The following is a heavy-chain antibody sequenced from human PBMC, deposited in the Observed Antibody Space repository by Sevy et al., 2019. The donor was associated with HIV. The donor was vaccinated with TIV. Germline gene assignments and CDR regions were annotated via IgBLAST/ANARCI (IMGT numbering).Heavy chain of an antibody. V-gene: IGHV3-30*02. J-gene: IGHJ3*02. CDR1: IFTFNIYG. D-gene: IGHD2-21*01. CDR3: TTETTYYCVSGAVPGAI. CDR2: MRKDGLTT. Sequence: GGSLRLSCAASIFTFNIYGMQWVRQAPGKGLEWVAYMRKDGLTTYYADSVKGRFTISRDSSKNTLYLQMNSLRLEDAALYYCTTETTYYCVSGAVPGAIWGQGTMVTVSS.